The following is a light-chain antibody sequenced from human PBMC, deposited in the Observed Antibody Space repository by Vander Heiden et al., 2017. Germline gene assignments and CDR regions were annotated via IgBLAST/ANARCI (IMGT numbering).Light chain of an antibody. J-gene: IGKJ4*01. CDR1: QIISTY. V-gene: IGKV1-39*01. Sequence: DIQMTQSPSSLSASVGDRVTITCRASQIISTYLNWYQQKPGKAPQLLIYAATSLQSGVPSRFSGSGSGTDFTLTISSLQREDFATYYCQQSYSTPHTFGGGTKVEIK. CDR3: QQSYSTPHT. CDR2: AAT.